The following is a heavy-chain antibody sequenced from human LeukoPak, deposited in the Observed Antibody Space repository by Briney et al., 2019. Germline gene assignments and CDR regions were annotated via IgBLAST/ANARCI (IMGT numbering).Heavy chain of an antibody. CDR3: AKDDQSYGDWQLWYYFDY. D-gene: IGHD4-17*01. Sequence: QTGGSLRLSCAASGFTFSSYAMSWVRQAPGKGLEWVSAISGSGGSTYYADSVKGRFTISRDNSKNTLYLQMNSLRAEDTAVYYCAKDDQSYGDWQLWYYFDYWGQGTLVTVSS. J-gene: IGHJ4*02. CDR2: ISGSGGST. V-gene: IGHV3-23*01. CDR1: GFTFSSYA.